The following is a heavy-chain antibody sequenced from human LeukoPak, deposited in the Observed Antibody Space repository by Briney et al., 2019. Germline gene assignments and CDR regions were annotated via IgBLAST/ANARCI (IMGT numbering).Heavy chain of an antibody. CDR3: ATLGDISGYYLRDY. Sequence: ASVKVSCKAPGYTFTGFYIHWVRQAPGQGLQWMGGINPNSGGTNYAQEFEGRVTMTRDTSISTAYMELSGLRSDDTAIYYCATLGDISGYYLRDYWGQGTLVTVSS. CDR2: INPNSGGT. V-gene: IGHV1-2*02. CDR1: GYTFTGFY. D-gene: IGHD3-22*01. J-gene: IGHJ4*02.